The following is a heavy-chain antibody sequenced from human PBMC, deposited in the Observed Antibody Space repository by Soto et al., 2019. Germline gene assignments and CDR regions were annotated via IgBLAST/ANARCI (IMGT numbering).Heavy chain of an antibody. CDR3: ARDRGDGYNNFRLIYYFDY. CDR1: GFTFSSYA. Sequence: HPGGSLRLSCAASGFTFSSYAMSWVRQAPGKGLEWVSAISGSGGSTYYADSVKGRFTISRDNSKNTLYLQMNSLRAEDTAVYYCARDRGDGYNNFRLIYYFDYWGQGTLVTVSS. J-gene: IGHJ4*02. CDR2: ISGSGGST. D-gene: IGHD3-10*01. V-gene: IGHV3-23*01.